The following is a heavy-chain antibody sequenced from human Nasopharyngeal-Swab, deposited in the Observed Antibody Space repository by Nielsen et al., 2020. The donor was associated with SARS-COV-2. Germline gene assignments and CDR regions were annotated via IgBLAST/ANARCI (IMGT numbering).Heavy chain of an antibody. V-gene: IGHV4-59*13. CDR1: GGSISSYY. CDR2: IYYSGST. CDR3: AGKSGSYYYYYGMDV. D-gene: IGHD1-26*01. Sequence: SETLSLTCTVSGGSISSYYWSWIRQPPGKGLEWIGYIYYSGSTNYNPSLKSRVTISVDTSKNQFSPKVSSVTAADTAVYYCAGKSGSYYYYYGMDVWGQGTTVTVSS. J-gene: IGHJ6*02.